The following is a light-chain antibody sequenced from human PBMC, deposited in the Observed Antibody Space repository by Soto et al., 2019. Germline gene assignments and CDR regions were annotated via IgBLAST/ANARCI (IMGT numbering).Light chain of an antibody. CDR3: CSYAGTYTVV. CDR2: DVS. J-gene: IGLJ2*01. CDR1: SSDVGDYNY. Sequence: QSVLTQPRSVSGSPGQSVTISCTGTSSDVGDYNYVSWYQQHPGKAPKFIIYDVSKRPSGVDDRFSGTKSGNTASLTISGLEAEDEDDYYCCSYAGTYTVVFGGGTKLTVL. V-gene: IGLV2-11*01.